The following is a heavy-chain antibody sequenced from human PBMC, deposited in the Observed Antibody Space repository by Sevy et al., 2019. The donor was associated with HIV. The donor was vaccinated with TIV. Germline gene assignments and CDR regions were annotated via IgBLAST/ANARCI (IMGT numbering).Heavy chain of an antibody. Sequence: ASVKVSCKASGYTFTGYYMHWVRQAPGQGLEWMGWINPNSGGTNYARKFQGRVTMTRDTSISTAYMELSRLRSDDTAVYYCARGRGHQLLWFDYWGQGTLVTVSS. V-gene: IGHV1-2*02. D-gene: IGHD2-2*01. CDR1: GYTFTGYY. CDR2: INPNSGGT. J-gene: IGHJ4*02. CDR3: ARGRGHQLLWFDY.